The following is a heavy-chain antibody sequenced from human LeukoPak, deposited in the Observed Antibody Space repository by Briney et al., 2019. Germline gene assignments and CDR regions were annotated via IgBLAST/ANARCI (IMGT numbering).Heavy chain of an antibody. CDR2: ISSSSSSI. D-gene: IGHD3-9*01. Sequence: GGSLRLSCAASGFTFSGYSMNWVRQVPGKGLEWVSSISSSSSSIYYADSVKGRFTIPRDNAKNSLYLQMNSLRAEDTAVYYCARANPPAISFFDYWGQGTLVTVSS. V-gene: IGHV3-21*01. J-gene: IGHJ4*02. CDR3: ARANPPAISFFDY. CDR1: GFTFSGYS.